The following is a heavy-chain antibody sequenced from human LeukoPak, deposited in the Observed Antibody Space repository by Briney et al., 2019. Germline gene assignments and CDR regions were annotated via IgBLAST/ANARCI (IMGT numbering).Heavy chain of an antibody. D-gene: IGHD3-10*01. Sequence: GGSLRLSCAASGFTFDDYAMPWVRQAPGKGLEWVSGISWNSGSIGYADSVKGRFTISRDNAKDSPYLQMNSLRAEDTALYYCAKSGGSGSYYPYFDYWGQGTLVTVSS. V-gene: IGHV3-9*01. CDR2: ISWNSGSI. CDR1: GFTFDDYA. CDR3: AKSGGSGSYYPYFDY. J-gene: IGHJ4*02.